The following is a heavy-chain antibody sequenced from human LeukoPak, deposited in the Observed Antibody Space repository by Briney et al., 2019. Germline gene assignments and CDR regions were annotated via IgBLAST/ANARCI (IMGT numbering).Heavy chain of an antibody. Sequence: GGSLRPSCAASGFTFSNYAMSWVRQAPGKGLEWVSSISSSSSYIYYADSVKGRFTISRDNAKNSLYLQMNSLRAEDTAVYYCARDTFTYYDILTGSESLYYMDVWGKGTTVTVSS. J-gene: IGHJ6*03. D-gene: IGHD3-9*01. CDR3: ARDTFTYYDILTGSESLYYMDV. V-gene: IGHV3-21*01. CDR1: GFTFSNYA. CDR2: ISSSSSYI.